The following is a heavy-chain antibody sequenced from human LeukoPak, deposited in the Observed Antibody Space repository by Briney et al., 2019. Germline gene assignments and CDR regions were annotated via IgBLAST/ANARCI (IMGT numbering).Heavy chain of an antibody. CDR1: GYTFTGYY. CDR2: INPNSGGT. Sequence: GASVKVSCKASGYTFTGYYMHWLRQAPGQGLEWMGWINPNSGGTNYAQKFQGRVTMTRDTSISTAYMELSRLRSDDTAVYYCAREGLGYCSSTSCYSNYWGQGTLVTVSS. J-gene: IGHJ4*02. CDR3: AREGLGYCSSTSCYSNY. D-gene: IGHD2-2*01. V-gene: IGHV1-2*02.